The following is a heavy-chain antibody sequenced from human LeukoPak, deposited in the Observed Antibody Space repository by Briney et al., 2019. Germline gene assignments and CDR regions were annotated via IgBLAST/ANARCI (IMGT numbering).Heavy chain of an antibody. CDR1: GFTFSTYW. Sequence: QPGGSLRLSCAASGFTFSTYWMSWVRQAPGKGLEWVANIKQDGSEKYYVDSVKGRFTISRDNSKNTLYLQMNSLRAEDTAVYYCARDLDDYSHYFDYWGQGTLVTVSS. CDR2: IKQDGSEK. D-gene: IGHD4-11*01. J-gene: IGHJ4*02. CDR3: ARDLDDYSHYFDY. V-gene: IGHV3-7*01.